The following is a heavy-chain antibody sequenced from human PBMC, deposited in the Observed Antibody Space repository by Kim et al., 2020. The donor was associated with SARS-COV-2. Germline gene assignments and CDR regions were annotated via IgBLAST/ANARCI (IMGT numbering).Heavy chain of an antibody. CDR3: ARVVGGVPY. V-gene: IGHV3-53*01. CDR1: GFTVSGGY. J-gene: IGHJ4*02. Sequence: GGSLRLSCEGSGFTVSGGYMNWVRQAPGKGLEYISFLYGGGSTYYADSVKGRFTISRDNSKNTLYLQMNSLRVDDTAVYYCARVVGGVPYWGQGTLVTVSS. D-gene: IGHD3-16*01. CDR2: LYGGGST.